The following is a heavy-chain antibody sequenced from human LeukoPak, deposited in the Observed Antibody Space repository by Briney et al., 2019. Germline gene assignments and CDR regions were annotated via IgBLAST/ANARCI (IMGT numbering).Heavy chain of an antibody. CDR2: TYYRSTWYN. CDR1: GDTVSSNSVT. CDR3: ARRLTQYDCFDP. J-gene: IGHJ5*02. V-gene: IGHV6-1*01. Sequence: SQTHSLTCAISGDTVSSNSVTWNWIRQSPSRGLEWLGRTYYRSTWYNDYAVSVRGRITVNPDTSKNQFSLHLNSVTPEDTAVYYCARRLTQYDCFDPWGQGILVTVSS. D-gene: IGHD2-2*01.